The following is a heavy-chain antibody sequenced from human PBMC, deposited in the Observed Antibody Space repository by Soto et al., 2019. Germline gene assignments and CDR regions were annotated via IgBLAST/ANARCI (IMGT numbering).Heavy chain of an antibody. J-gene: IGHJ5*02. Sequence: SETLSLTCTVSGGSISSYYWSWIRQPPGKGLEWIGYIYYSGSTNYNPSLKSRVTISVDTSKNQFSLKLSSVTAADTAVYYCATHLFGLASWFDPWGQGTLVTVSS. CDR1: GGSISSYY. CDR3: ATHLFGLASWFDP. CDR2: IYYSGST. D-gene: IGHD3-10*01. V-gene: IGHV4-59*08.